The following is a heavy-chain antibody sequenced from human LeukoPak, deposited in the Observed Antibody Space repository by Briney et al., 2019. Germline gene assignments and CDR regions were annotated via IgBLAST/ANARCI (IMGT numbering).Heavy chain of an antibody. Sequence: GSLRLSCAASGFTFSNAWMSWVRQPPGKGLEWIGEINHSGSTNYNPSLKSRVTISVDTSKNQFSLKLSSVTAADTAVYYCARGRGYSYGPTNFDYWGQGTLVTVSS. V-gene: IGHV4-34*01. J-gene: IGHJ4*02. CDR3: ARGRGYSYGPTNFDY. CDR1: GFTFSNAW. CDR2: INHSGST. D-gene: IGHD5-18*01.